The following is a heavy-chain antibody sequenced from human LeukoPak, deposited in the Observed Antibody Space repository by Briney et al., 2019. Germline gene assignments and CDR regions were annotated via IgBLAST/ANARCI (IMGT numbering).Heavy chain of an antibody. Sequence: GASVKVSCKASGYTFTSYAMHWVRQAPGQRLEWMGWINAGNGNTKYSQKFQGRVTITRDTSASTAYMELSSLRSEDTAVYCCAREYVDPAAFDIWGQGTMVTVSS. CDR3: AREYVDPAAFDI. J-gene: IGHJ3*02. CDR2: INAGNGNT. D-gene: IGHD5-12*01. V-gene: IGHV1-3*01. CDR1: GYTFTSYA.